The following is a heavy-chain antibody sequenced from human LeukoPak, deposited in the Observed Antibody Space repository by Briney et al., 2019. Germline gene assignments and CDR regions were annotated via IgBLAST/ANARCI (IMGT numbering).Heavy chain of an antibody. CDR1: GFTFSSYD. Sequence: GGSLRLSCAASGFTFSSYDMNWVRQAPGKGLEWVSSISSSNTYIYYADSVKGRFTISRDNAKRSVYLQMNSLRAEDTAVYYCASRGNYYHFDYWGQGILVTVSS. J-gene: IGHJ4*02. CDR2: ISSSNTYI. D-gene: IGHD1-26*01. V-gene: IGHV3-21*01. CDR3: ASRGNYYHFDY.